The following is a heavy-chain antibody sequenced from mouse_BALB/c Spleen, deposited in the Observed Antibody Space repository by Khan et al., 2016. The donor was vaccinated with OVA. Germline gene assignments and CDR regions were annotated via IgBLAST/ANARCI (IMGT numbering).Heavy chain of an antibody. CDR1: GYTFTTYS. Sequence: QVQLQQSGAELAKPGASVKMSCTASGYTFTTYSIHWIKQRPGQGLEWIGYINPSTGYTEYNQKFKDKATLTTDESSSAAYLQLSRLTSEDSAVYYGTRRGLYGLFAFWGQGTLVTVSA. D-gene: IGHD1-1*02. J-gene: IGHJ3*01. V-gene: IGHV1-4*01. CDR3: TRRGLYGLFAF. CDR2: INPSTGYT.